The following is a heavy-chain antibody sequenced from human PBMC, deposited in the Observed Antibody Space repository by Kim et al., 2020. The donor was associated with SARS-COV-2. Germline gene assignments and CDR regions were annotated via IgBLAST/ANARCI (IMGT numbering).Heavy chain of an antibody. CDR2: ISGDGGST. CDR1: GFTFDDYA. CDR3: AKDSAAYDFWSGYYPYYYYGMDV. J-gene: IGHJ6*02. D-gene: IGHD3-3*01. V-gene: IGHV3-43*02. Sequence: GGSLRLSCAASGFTFDDYAMHWVRQAPGKGLEWVSLISGDGGSTYYADSVKGRFTISRDNSKNSLYLQMNSLRTEDTALYYCAKDSAAYDFWSGYYPYYYYGMDVWGQGTTVTVSS.